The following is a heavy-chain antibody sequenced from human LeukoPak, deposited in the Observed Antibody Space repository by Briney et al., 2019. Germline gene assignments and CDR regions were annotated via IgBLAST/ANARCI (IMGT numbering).Heavy chain of an antibody. V-gene: IGHV3-53*01. D-gene: IGHD3-16*01. Sequence: GGSLRLSCAASGFTVITNDMTWVRQAPGKGLEWVSVLYSDGNTKYADSVQGRFTISRDNSKNTLYLEMNSLSPDDTAAYYCAXXVXPLAANTLAYWGQGTLVTVSS. J-gene: IGHJ4*02. CDR3: AXXVXPLAANTLAY. CDR2: LYSDGNT. CDR1: GFTVITND.